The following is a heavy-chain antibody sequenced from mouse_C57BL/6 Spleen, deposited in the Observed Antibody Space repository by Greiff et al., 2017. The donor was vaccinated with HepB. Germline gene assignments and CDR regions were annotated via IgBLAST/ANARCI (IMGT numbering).Heavy chain of an antibody. J-gene: IGHJ4*01. D-gene: IGHD2-4*01. CDR2: INPYNGDT. V-gene: IGHV1-20*01. Sequence: VQLKESGPELVKPGDSVKISCKASGYSFTGYFMYWVMQSHGQSLEWIGRINPYNGDTFYNQKFKGKATLTVDKSSSTAHMELRSLTSEDSAVYYCARRIYYDYDDGYAMDYWGQGTSVTVSS. CDR1: GYSFTGYF. CDR3: ARRIYYDYDDGYAMDY.